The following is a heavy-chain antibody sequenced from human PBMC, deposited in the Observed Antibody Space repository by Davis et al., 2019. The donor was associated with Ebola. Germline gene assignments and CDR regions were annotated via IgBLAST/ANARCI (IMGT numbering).Heavy chain of an antibody. J-gene: IGHJ3*02. V-gene: IGHV1-18*01. CDR3: ARDDMTVAGTEEDAFDI. D-gene: IGHD6-19*01. CDR1: GGTFSSYA. CDR2: ISAYNGNT. Sequence: ASVKVSCKASGGTFSSYAISWVRQAPGQGLEWMGWISAYNGNTNYAQKLQGRVTMTADTSTSTAYMELRSLRSDDTAVYYCARDDMTVAGTEEDAFDIWGQGTMVTVSS.